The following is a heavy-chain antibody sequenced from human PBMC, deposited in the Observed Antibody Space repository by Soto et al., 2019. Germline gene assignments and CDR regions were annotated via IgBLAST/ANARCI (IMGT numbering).Heavy chain of an antibody. V-gene: IGHV3-74*01. J-gene: IGHJ5*02. CDR2: INTDGGTT. D-gene: IGHD6-13*01. CDR3: ARNSIATADGFEP. Sequence: EVQLVESGGGLVQPGGSLRLSCAASGFTFSSYWMHWVRQAPGKGLVWVSRINTDGGTTTYADSVKGRFTISRDNAKSRLDLEMNSLRTEETAVYYCARNSIATADGFEPWGQGTLVTVSS. CDR1: GFTFSSYW.